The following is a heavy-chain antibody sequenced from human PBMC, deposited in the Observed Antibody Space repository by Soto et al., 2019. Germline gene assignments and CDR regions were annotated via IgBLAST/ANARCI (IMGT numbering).Heavy chain of an antibody. Sequence: QVRLQESGPGLVKPSETLSLTCAVSGTSFGTYYWSWIRQPPGKGLEWIGYIFYSGHLKYNPSLTRRLTISVDPPKNQTPLRLPSVTAADTAVYYCAREGGGYRFDYWGQGALVTVSS. CDR3: AREGGGYRFDY. CDR1: GTSFGTYY. CDR2: IFYSGHL. J-gene: IGHJ4*02. D-gene: IGHD1-26*01. V-gene: IGHV4-59*01.